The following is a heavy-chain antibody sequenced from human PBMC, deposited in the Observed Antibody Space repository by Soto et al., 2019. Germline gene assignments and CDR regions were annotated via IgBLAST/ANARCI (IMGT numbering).Heavy chain of an antibody. V-gene: IGHV3-11*01. CDR2: ISPSGDVT. CDR1: GFFFTDYF. J-gene: IGHJ4*02. D-gene: IGHD1-26*01. CDR3: ARQLERRVGAASH. Sequence: QVQLAESGGGLVKSGGSLTLSCSTSGFFFTDYFMSWIRQAPGMGLEWVSYISPSGDVTHYADSVKGRFTISRDNTKNSLFLQMSSLRDDDTAVYYCARQLERRVGAASHWGQGTRVSVSS.